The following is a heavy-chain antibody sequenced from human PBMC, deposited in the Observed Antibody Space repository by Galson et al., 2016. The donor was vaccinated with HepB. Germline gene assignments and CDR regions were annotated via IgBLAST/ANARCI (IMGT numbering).Heavy chain of an antibody. Sequence: SLRLSCAASGFAFSNHAMAWVRQVPGKGLEWVAAITGGGTATDYAASVRGRFTISRDNSRNTVHLQVTRPRVEDTAFYYCARRRGGSWGDFGSWGQGVLVTVSS. CDR2: ITGGGTAT. J-gene: IGHJ4*02. V-gene: IGHV3-23*01. CDR1: GFAFSNHA. CDR3: ARRRGGSWGDFGS. D-gene: IGHD6-13*01.